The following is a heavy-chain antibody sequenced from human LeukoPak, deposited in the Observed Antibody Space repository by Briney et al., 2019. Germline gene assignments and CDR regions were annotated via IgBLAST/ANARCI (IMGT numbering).Heavy chain of an antibody. D-gene: IGHD2-15*01. CDR3: ARVYCSGGSCYYFDY. Sequence: PSETLSLTCTVSGDSISSYYWSWIRQPAGKGLEWIGRIYTSGSTNYNPSLKSRVTMSVDTSKNQFSLKLSSVTAADTAVYYCARVYCSGGSCYYFDYWGQGTLVTVSS. CDR2: IYTSGST. V-gene: IGHV4-4*07. J-gene: IGHJ4*02. CDR1: GDSISSYY.